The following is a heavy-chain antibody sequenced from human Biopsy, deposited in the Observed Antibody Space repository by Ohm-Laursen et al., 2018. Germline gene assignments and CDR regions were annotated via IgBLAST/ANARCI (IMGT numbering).Heavy chain of an antibody. V-gene: IGHV1/OR15-1*04. CDR1: GYDFLDFH. CDR2: INPHTGVT. J-gene: IGHJ5*02. Sequence: SVKVSCKASGYDFLDFHIHWVRQVPGQGLEWIGHINPHTGVTKYAQKFLDRITMTSDTSISTAYMELSGLTSDDTATYYCGRAVRNQLLIDPWGQGTLVTVTS. D-gene: IGHD1-7*01. CDR3: GRAVRNQLLIDP.